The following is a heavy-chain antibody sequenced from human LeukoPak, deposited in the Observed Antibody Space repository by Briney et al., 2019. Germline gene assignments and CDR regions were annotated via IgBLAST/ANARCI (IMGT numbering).Heavy chain of an antibody. CDR2: TSAYNGNT. CDR1: GYTFTSYG. D-gene: IGHD2-15*01. J-gene: IGHJ5*02. V-gene: IGHV1-18*01. CDR3: ARGVVVAATTYNWFDP. Sequence: ASVKVSCKASGYTFTSYGISWVRQAPGQGLEWMGWTSAYNGNTNYAQKLQGRVTMTTDTSTSTAYMELRSLRSDDTAVYYCARGVVVAATTYNWFDPWGQGTLVTVPS.